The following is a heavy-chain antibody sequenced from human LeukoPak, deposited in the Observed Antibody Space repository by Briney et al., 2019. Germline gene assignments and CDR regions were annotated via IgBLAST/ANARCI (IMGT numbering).Heavy chain of an antibody. J-gene: IGHJ4*02. D-gene: IGHD3-3*01. CDR1: GGSISSGDYY. Sequence: SQTLSLTCTVSGGSISSGDYYWSWIRQPPGKGLEWIGYIYYSGSTYYNPSPKSRVTISVDTSKNQFSLKLSSVTAADTAVYYCARDVPNDFWSGESYWGQGTLVTVSS. CDR2: IYYSGST. V-gene: IGHV4-30-4*01. CDR3: ARDVPNDFWSGESY.